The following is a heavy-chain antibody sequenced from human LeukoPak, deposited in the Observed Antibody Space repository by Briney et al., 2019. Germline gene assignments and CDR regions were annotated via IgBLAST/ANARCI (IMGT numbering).Heavy chain of an antibody. CDR1: GFTFSSYS. CDR2: ISSGGGTT. V-gene: IGHV3-48*04. Sequence: GGSLRLSCAASGFTFSSYSMDWVRQRPGKGPEWVSYISSGGGTTYYADSVKGRFTISRDNAKKSLYLQMNSLRAEDTAVYYCVRAVPAAILGAFDIWGQGTMVTVSS. CDR3: VRAVPAAILGAFDI. J-gene: IGHJ3*02. D-gene: IGHD2-2*02.